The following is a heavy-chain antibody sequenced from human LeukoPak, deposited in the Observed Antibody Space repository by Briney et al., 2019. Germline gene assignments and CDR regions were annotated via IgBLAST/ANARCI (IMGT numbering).Heavy chain of an antibody. J-gene: IGHJ4*02. CDR3: ARVPSSGWLFDY. CDR2: INSDGSST. CDR1: GFTFSSYW. D-gene: IGHD6-19*01. V-gene: IGHV3-74*01. Sequence: GGSLRLSCAASGFTFSSYWMHWVRQAPGKGLVWVSRINSDGSSTSYADSVKGRFTISRDNAKNTLYLQMNSLRAEDTPVYYCARVPSSGWLFDYWGQGTLVTVSS.